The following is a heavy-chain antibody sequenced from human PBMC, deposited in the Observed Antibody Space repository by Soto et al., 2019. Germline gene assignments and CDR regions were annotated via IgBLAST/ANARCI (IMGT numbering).Heavy chain of an antibody. J-gene: IGHJ5*02. CDR1: GFSLTTTGVG. D-gene: IGHD3-10*01. Sequence: QITLKESGPTLVKPTQTLTLTCTFSGFSLTTTGVGVGWIRQSPGKALEWLALIYWDDGKRFSPSLKSRLTITKDSLKTHVVLTMTIKDPVDTATYYCARVLLGFEETNDGFDPWGQGTVVTVSS. CDR3: ARVLLGFEETNDGFDP. CDR2: IYWDDGK. V-gene: IGHV2-5*02.